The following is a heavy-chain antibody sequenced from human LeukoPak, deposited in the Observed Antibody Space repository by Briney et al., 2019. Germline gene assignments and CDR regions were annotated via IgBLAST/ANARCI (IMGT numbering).Heavy chain of an antibody. CDR2: IYHSVNT. D-gene: IGHD3-16*01. CDR1: GGSISSHH. V-gene: IGHV4-59*11. J-gene: IGHJ6*03. CDR3: ARDVGAIYYHYYMDV. Sequence: SENLSLTCTVSGGSISSHHWSWIRQPPGKGLEWIGFIYHSVNTNYNPSLKSRVTISVDTSKNQFSLKLSSVTAADTAVYYCARDVGAIYYHYYMDVWGKGTTVTVSS.